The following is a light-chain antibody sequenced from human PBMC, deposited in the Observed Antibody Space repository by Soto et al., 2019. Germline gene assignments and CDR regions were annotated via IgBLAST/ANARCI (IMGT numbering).Light chain of an antibody. CDR2: SNN. J-gene: IGLJ2*01. CDR3: AAWDESLNGAKV. Sequence: QSVLTQPPSASGTPGQRVTISCSGSSSNIGSNTVNWYQQLPGTAPKLLIYSNNQRPSGVPDRFSGSKSGTSASLAISGLQSEDEADYDCAAWDESLNGAKVFGGGTKLTVL. CDR1: SSNIGSNT. V-gene: IGLV1-44*01.